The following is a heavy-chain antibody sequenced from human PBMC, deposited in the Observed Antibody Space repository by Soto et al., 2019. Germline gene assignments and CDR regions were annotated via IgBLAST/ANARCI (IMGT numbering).Heavy chain of an antibody. CDR2: ISSSSSTI. Sequence: PGGSLRLSCAASGFTFSSYSMNWVRQAPGKGLERVSYISSSSSTIYYADSVKGRFTISRDNAKNSLYLQMNSLRAEDTVVYYCARDFSPLTYYEDFWSGYSTPFDYWGQGTLVTVSS. V-gene: IGHV3-48*01. J-gene: IGHJ4*02. CDR1: GFTFSSYS. CDR3: ARDFSPLTYYEDFWSGYSTPFDY. D-gene: IGHD3-3*01.